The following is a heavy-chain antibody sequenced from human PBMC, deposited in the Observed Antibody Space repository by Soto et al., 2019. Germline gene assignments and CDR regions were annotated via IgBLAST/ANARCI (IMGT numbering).Heavy chain of an antibody. CDR2: INSDGSTT. Sequence: GGSLRLSCATSGFTFSSRWMHWVRQAPGKGLVWVSYINSDGSTTTYADSVKGRFTISRDNAKNTVYLQMNSLRVDDTAAYYCARDTSYSTDYWGQGTLVTVSS. CDR3: ARDTSYSTDY. D-gene: IGHD2-2*01. CDR1: GFTFSSRW. J-gene: IGHJ4*02. V-gene: IGHV3-74*01.